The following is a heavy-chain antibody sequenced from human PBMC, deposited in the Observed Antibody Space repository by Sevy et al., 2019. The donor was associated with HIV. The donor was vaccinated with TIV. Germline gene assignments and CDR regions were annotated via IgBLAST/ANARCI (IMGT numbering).Heavy chain of an antibody. CDR2: IKQDGSEK. Sequence: GGSLRLSCAASGFTFSSYWMSWVRQAPGKGLEWVANIKQDGSEKYHVDSVKGRFTISRDNAKNSLFLQMNSLRVEDTAVYYCARDCSSTSCLWGLDVWGQGTAVTVSS. J-gene: IGHJ6*02. CDR1: GFTFSSYW. D-gene: IGHD2-2*01. CDR3: ARDCSSTSCLWGLDV. V-gene: IGHV3-7*03.